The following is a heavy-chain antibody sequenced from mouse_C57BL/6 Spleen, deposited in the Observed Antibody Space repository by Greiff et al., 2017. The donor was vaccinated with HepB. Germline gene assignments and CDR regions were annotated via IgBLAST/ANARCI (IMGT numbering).Heavy chain of an antibody. CDR1: GFSFNTYA. Sequence: LVESGGGLVQPKGSLKLSCAASGFSFNTYAMNWVRQAPGKGLEWVARIRSKSNNYATYYADSVKDRFTISRDDSESMLYLQMNNLKTEDTAMYYCVRQGYYYAMDYWGQGTSVTVSS. J-gene: IGHJ4*01. V-gene: IGHV10-1*01. CDR3: VRQGYYYAMDY. CDR2: IRSKSNNYAT.